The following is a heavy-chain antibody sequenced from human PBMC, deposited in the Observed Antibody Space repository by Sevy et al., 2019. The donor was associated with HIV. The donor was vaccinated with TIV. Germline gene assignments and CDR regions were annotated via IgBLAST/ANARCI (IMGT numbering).Heavy chain of an antibody. CDR2: ISQGGSEE. CDR1: GFTFSSSS. J-gene: IGHJ4*02. V-gene: IGHV3-7*01. Sequence: GGSLRLSCAASGFTFSSSSMTWVRQAPGKGLEWVATISQGGSEEYYVDSEKGRFTISRDNAKNSLYLQMNSLSAVDTAVYFCARFVSLGYWGQGTLVTVSS. D-gene: IGHD6-13*01. CDR3: ARFVSLGY.